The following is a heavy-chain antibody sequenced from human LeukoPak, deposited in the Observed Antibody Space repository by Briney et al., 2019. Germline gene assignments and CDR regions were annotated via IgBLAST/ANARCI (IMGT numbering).Heavy chain of an antibody. J-gene: IGHJ4*02. Sequence: TGGSLRLSCAASGFTFSSYSMNWVRQPPGKGLEWIGEINHSGSTNYNPSLKSRVTISVDTSKNQFSLKLSSVTAADTAVYYCASRNYDSSASRGDYFDYWGQGTLVTVSS. D-gene: IGHD3-22*01. CDR1: GFTFSSYS. CDR2: INHSGST. V-gene: IGHV4-34*01. CDR3: ASRNYDSSASRGDYFDY.